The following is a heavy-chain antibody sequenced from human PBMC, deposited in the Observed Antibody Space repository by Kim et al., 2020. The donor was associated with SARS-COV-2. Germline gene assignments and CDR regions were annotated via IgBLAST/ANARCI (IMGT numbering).Heavy chain of an antibody. CDR2: ISYDGSNK. D-gene: IGHD6-19*01. Sequence: GGSLRLSCAASGFTFSSYGMHWVRQAPGKGLEWVAVISYDGSNKYYADSVKGRFTISRDNSKNTLYLQMNSLRAEDTAVYYCAKGSSGWYSNYFDYWGQGTVVTVSS. J-gene: IGHJ4*02. CDR1: GFTFSSYG. V-gene: IGHV3-30*18. CDR3: AKGSSGWYSNYFDY.